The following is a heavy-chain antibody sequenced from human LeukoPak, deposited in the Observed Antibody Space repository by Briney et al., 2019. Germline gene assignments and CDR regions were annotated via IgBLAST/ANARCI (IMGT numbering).Heavy chain of an antibody. CDR3: AKGAYFSGSYGFAFDY. CDR2: ISGGGGST. V-gene: IGHV3-23*01. CDR1: GLTFSSYP. Sequence: GGSLRLSCAASGLTFSSYPKTWVRQAPGKGLEWVSAISGGGGSTHYADSVKGRFTISRDNSKNTLYLQMNSLRAEDTAVYFCAKGAYFSGSYGFAFDYWGQGTLVTVSS. D-gene: IGHD3-10*01. J-gene: IGHJ4*02.